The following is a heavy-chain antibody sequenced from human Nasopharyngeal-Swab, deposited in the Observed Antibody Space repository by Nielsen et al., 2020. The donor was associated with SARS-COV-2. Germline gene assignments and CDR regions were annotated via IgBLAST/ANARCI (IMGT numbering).Heavy chain of an antibody. J-gene: IGHJ3*02. CDR3: AREGVGRYSGYDPKGANWPDAFDI. CDR2: IYYSGST. V-gene: IGHV4-31*02. D-gene: IGHD5-12*01. Sequence: RQAPGKGLEWIGYIYYSGSTYYNPSLKSRVTISVDTSKNQFSLKLSSLTAADTAVYYCAREGVGRYSGYDPKGANWPDAFDIWGQGTMVTVSS.